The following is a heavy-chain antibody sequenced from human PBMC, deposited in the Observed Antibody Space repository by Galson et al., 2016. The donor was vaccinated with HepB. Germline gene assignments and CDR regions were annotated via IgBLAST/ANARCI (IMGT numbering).Heavy chain of an antibody. D-gene: IGHD5-12*01. CDR3: ARGHIVATVDYYYYGLDV. J-gene: IGHJ6*02. CDR2: INAANGDT. Sequence: QSGAEVKKPGESLKISCKASGYTFTTYAMYWVRQAPGQRLGWMGWINAANGDTKYSQKLQGRGTITWDTSANTAYMELSSLRSEDTAVYYCARGHIVATVDYYYYGLDVWGQGTTVTVSS. CDR1: GYTFTTYA. V-gene: IGHV1-3*01.